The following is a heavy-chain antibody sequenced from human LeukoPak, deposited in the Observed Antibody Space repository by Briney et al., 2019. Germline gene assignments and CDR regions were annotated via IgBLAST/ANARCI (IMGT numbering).Heavy chain of an antibody. Sequence: SETLSLTCTVSGGSISNYYWSWIRQSPERGLEWIGYIHDSGSTNYNPSLKSRVTISVDTSKNQFSLKLSSVTAADTAVYYCARLDAAAGRYLQFFYWGQGTLVTVSS. CDR2: IHDSGST. J-gene: IGHJ4*02. CDR1: GGSISNYY. D-gene: IGHD5-24*01. CDR3: ARLDAAAGRYLQFFY. V-gene: IGHV4-59*08.